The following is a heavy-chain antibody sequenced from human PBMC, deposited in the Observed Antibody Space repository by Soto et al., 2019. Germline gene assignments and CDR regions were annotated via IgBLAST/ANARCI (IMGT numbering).Heavy chain of an antibody. CDR1: GFTFSRYP. D-gene: IGHD4-17*01. CDR3: ARDPYGDDTGNFDY. CDR2: ISFDGSNK. J-gene: IGHJ4*02. Sequence: GGSLRLSCVASGFTFSRYPMHWVRQAPGKGLEWVSLISFDGSNKYFADSVKGRLTISRDNSKNTLYLHMNSLRVEDTAVYYCARDPYGDDTGNFDYWGQGA. V-gene: IGHV3-30-3*01.